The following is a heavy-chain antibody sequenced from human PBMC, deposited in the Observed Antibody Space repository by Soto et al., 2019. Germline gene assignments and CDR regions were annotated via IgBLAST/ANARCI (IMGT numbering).Heavy chain of an antibody. CDR3: ARNFQGLDNYYCDY. CDR2: LNQDESQK. Sequence: EVQLVESGGGLVQPGGSLRLSCAASGFTFSNYWMSWVRQAPGKGLEWVANLNQDESQKYYVDSVRGRFTISRDNAGNSLYLHMNSLRVEDKGVYYCARNFQGLDNYYCDYWGQGALVAVSS. D-gene: IGHD3-22*01. V-gene: IGHV3-7*04. CDR1: GFTFSNYW. J-gene: IGHJ4*02.